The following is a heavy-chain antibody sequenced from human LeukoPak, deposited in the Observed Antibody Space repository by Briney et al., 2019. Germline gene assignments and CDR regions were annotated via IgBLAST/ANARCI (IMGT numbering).Heavy chain of an antibody. Sequence: GGALTLSCTASGFTNSSYWMNWVRQAPGKGLEWVANIKQDGSEKYYADSVKGRFTISRDNAKNSLYLQMDSLRAEDTAVYYCAKSPGGRHHNWGQGTLVTVSS. V-gene: IGHV3-7*03. D-gene: IGHD3-16*01. CDR1: GFTNSSYW. CDR3: AKSPGGRHHN. J-gene: IGHJ4*02. CDR2: IKQDGSEK.